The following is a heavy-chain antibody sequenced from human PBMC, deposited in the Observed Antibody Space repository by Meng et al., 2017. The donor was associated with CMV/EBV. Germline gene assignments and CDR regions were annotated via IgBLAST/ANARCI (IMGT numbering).Heavy chain of an antibody. CDR1: GFTFRTYN. D-gene: IGHD3/OR15-3a*01. Sequence: GESLKISCAASGFTFRTYNMNWVRQAPGRRLEWVSSITSNSDYVRYAGSVKGRFTISRDNVKNALYLQLNNVRAEDTALYYCARVGPRVTFVGFSFDFWGLGTLVTVSS. V-gene: IGHV3-21*01. CDR3: ARVGPRVTFVGFSFDF. CDR2: ITSNSDYV. J-gene: IGHJ4*02.